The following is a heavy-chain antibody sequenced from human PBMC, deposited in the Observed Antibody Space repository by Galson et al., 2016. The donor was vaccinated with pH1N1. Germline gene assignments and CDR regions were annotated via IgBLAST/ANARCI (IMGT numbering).Heavy chain of an antibody. CDR2: IFTSGAT. Sequence: TLSLTCSVSGGSVNGFFWSWVRQAPGKGLEWIGYIFTSGATSYTPALESRVTISVDPAKKQVALNLRSVTAADSAVYYCAKVPRDWPRIDFWGPGVQVIVSS. CDR3: AKVPRDWPRIDF. CDR1: GGSVNGFF. J-gene: IGHJ4*01. V-gene: IGHV4-59*02. D-gene: IGHD2-21*02.